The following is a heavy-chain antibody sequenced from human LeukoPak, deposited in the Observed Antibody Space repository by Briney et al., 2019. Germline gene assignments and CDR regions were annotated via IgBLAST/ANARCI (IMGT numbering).Heavy chain of an antibody. D-gene: IGHD3-3*01. J-gene: IGHJ4*02. CDR1: GGSISTHY. Sequence: PSETLSLTCTVSGGSISTHYWSWIRQPPGKGLEWIGYIYYSGSTNYNPSLKSRVTISVDTSKNQFSLKPSSVTAADTAVYYCARTSIFALVITTKGFDYWGQGTLVTVSS. V-gene: IGHV4-59*11. CDR3: ARTSIFALVITTKGFDY. CDR2: IYYSGST.